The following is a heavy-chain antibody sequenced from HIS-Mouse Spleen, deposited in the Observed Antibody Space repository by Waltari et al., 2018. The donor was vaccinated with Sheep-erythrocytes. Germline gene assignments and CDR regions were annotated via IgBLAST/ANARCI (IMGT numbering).Heavy chain of an antibody. V-gene: IGHV3-21*01. J-gene: IGHJ3*02. Sequence: NWVRQAPGKGREWVASISSSSSYIYYADSVKGRLTISRDNAKNALYLQRNSLRAEDRAVYYCARVTGTDAFDIWGQGTMVTVSS. D-gene: IGHD1-1*01. CDR2: ISSSSSYI. CDR3: ARVTGTDAFDI.